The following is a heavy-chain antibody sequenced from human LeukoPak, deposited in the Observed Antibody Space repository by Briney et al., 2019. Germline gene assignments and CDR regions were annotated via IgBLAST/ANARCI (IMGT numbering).Heavy chain of an antibody. CDR3: ARAGTVEMTPLDY. D-gene: IGHD5-24*01. J-gene: IGHJ4*02. V-gene: IGHV1-2*04. CDR2: INPNSGGT. CDR1: GGTFSSYA. Sequence: ASVKVSCKASGGTFSSYAISWVRQAPGQGLEWMGWINPNSGGTNYAQKFQGWVTMTRDTSISTAYMELSRLGSDDTAVYYCARAGTVEMTPLDYWGQGTLVTVSS.